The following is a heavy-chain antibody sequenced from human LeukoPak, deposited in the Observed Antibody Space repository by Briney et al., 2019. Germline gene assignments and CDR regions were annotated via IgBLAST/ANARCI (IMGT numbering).Heavy chain of an antibody. D-gene: IGHD3-22*01. CDR2: INPNSGDT. V-gene: IGHV1-2*02. CDR3: ARTYYYDSSGYPAADP. Sequence: GASVKVSCKASGYTFTDYFMHWVRQAPGQGLEWMGWINPNSGDTNYAQKFQGRVTMTRDTSIRTAYMELSSLRSDDTAVYYCARTYYYDSSGYPAADPWGQGTLVTVSS. CDR1: GYTFTDYF. J-gene: IGHJ5*02.